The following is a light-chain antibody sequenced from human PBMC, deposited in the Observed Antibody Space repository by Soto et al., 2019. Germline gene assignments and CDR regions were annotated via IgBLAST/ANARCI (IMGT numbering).Light chain of an antibody. CDR2: KAS. Sequence: DIQMTQSPSTLSASVGDRVTISCRASQSITTWLAWYQQKPGRAPNLLIYKASTLASGVPSRFSGSGSGTEFTLTISSLQADDFATYFCQQYNTYSWAFGQGTKVESK. J-gene: IGKJ1*01. CDR3: QQYNTYSWA. V-gene: IGKV1-5*03. CDR1: QSITTW.